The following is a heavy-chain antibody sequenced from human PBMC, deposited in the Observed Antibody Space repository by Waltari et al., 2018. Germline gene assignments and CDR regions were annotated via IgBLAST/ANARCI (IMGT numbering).Heavy chain of an antibody. Sequence: QVQLQESGPGLVKPSQTLSLTCTVSGGSISSGGYYWSWIRQHPGKGLEWIGYLYYRGSTNYNPSLNIRVTISVDTSKNQFSLKLSSVTAADTAVYYCARESPSDAFDIWGQGTMVTVSS. V-gene: IGHV4-31*03. J-gene: IGHJ3*02. CDR1: GGSISSGGYY. CDR2: LYYRGST. CDR3: ARESPSDAFDI.